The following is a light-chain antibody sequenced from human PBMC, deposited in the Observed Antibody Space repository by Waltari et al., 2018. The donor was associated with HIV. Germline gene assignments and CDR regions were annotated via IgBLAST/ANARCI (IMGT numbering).Light chain of an antibody. CDR3: GTWDSSLSAVV. CDR2: DNN. Sequence: QSVLTQPPSVSAAPGQKVTISCSGSSSNIGNNYVSWYKQLPGTAPKLLIYDNNKRPPGIPDRFSGSKSGTSATLGITGLQTGDEADYYCGTWDSSLSAVVFGGGTKLTVL. CDR1: SSNIGNNY. J-gene: IGLJ3*02. V-gene: IGLV1-51*01.